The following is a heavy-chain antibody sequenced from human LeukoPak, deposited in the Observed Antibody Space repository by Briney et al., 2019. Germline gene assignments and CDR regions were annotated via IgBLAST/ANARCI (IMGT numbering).Heavy chain of an antibody. Sequence: GGSLRLSCAASGFTFSDYWMNWVRQAPGKGLEWVASIDQDGGGKYYLDSVKGRFTISRDNAKSSLYLQIDSLRAEDTAAYYCARGDWAPFDYWGQGSLLTVSS. J-gene: IGHJ4*02. D-gene: IGHD2-21*02. CDR2: IDQDGGGK. CDR3: ARGDWAPFDY. V-gene: IGHV3-7*01. CDR1: GFTFSDYW.